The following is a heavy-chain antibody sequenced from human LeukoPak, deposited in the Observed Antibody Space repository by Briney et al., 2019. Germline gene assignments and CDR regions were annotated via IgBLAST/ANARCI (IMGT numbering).Heavy chain of an antibody. CDR2: ISWNGGSV. CDR1: GFTFDDYV. V-gene: IGHV3-9*01. J-gene: IGHJ3*02. D-gene: IGHD6-13*01. Sequence: PGGSLRLSCAASGFTFDDYVMHWVRQAPGKGLEWVSGISWNGGSVGYADSVKGRFTISRDNAKNSLYLQMNSLRAEDTALYYCGKDISYIAAAGRGKNAFDIWGQGTMVTVSS. CDR3: GKDISYIAAAGRGKNAFDI.